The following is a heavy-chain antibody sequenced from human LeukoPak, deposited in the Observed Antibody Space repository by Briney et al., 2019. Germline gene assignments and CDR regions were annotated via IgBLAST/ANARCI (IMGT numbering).Heavy chain of an antibody. V-gene: IGHV3-74*03. CDR2: IGSDGGST. CDR3: ARVGRGTFDY. J-gene: IGHJ4*02. CDR1: GFNFSGYW. D-gene: IGHD3-16*01. Sequence: RGFLRTSGSASGFNFSGYWLNWVRQAPGKGLVWVSRIGSDGGSTTYADSVKGRFTISRDNAKNTLYLQMTSLRAEDTAVYYCARVGRGTFDYWGQGTLVTVSS.